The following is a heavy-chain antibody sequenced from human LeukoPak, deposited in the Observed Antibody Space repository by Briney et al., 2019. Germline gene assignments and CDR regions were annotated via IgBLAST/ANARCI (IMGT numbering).Heavy chain of an antibody. CDR1: GFTFSSYW. Sequence: GGSLRLSCAASGFTFSSYWMSWVRQAPGKGLEWVANIKQDGSEKYYVDSVKGRFTISRDNAKNSLYLQMNSLRAEDTAVYYCARDLSGLVSGSYYNAFDYWGQGTLVTVSS. CDR3: ARDLSGLVSGSYYNAFDY. V-gene: IGHV3-7*01. J-gene: IGHJ4*02. D-gene: IGHD3-10*01. CDR2: IKQDGSEK.